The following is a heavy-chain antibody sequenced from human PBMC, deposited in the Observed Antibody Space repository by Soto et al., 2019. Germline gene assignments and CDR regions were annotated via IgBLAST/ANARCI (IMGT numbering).Heavy chain of an antibody. CDR1: GGSISSYY. V-gene: IGHV4-59*01. D-gene: IGHD6-13*01. CDR2: IYYSGST. CDR3: ASSKEKQLIDY. Sequence: SETLSLTCTVSGGSISSYYWSWIRQPPGKGLEWIGYIYYSGSTNYNPSLKSRVTISVDTSKNQFSLKLSSVTAADTAVYYCASSKEKQLIDYWGQGTLVTVSS. J-gene: IGHJ4*02.